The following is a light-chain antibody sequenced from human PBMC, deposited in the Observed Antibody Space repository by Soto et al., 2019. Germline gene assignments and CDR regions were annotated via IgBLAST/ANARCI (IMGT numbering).Light chain of an antibody. CDR3: QQYYSYPRT. J-gene: IGKJ1*01. CDR1: QGISSY. CDR2: AAS. Sequence: AIRMTQSPSSFSASTGDRVTITCRASQGISSYLAWYQQKPGKAPKLLLYAASTLQSGVPSRFSGSGSGTDFTVTIRCLQSEDFATYFCQQYYSYPRTFGQGTKVEIK. V-gene: IGKV1-8*01.